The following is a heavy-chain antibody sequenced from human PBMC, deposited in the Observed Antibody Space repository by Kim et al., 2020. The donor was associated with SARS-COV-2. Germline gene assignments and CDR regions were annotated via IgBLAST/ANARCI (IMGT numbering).Heavy chain of an antibody. CDR2: T. Sequence: TNYTPSPKSRVTISVDTSKNQFSLKRSSVTAADTAVYYCARRPRVRGMDVWGQGTTVTVSS. D-gene: IGHD3-10*01. J-gene: IGHJ6*02. V-gene: IGHV4-34*01. CDR3: ARRPRVRGMDV.